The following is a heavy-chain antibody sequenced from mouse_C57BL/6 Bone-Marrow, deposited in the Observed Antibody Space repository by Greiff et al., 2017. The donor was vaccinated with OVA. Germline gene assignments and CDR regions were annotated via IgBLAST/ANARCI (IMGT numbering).Heavy chain of an antibody. Sequence: EVQLVESGGGLVKPGGSLKLSCAASGFTFSSYAMSWVRQTPEKRLEWVATISDGGSYTYYPDNVKGRFTISRDNAKNNLYLQMSHLKSEDTAMYYCARGWLRVAYWGQGTLVTVSA. CDR2: ISDGGSYT. D-gene: IGHD2-2*01. CDR3: ARGWLRVAY. CDR1: GFTFSSYA. J-gene: IGHJ3*01. V-gene: IGHV5-4*01.